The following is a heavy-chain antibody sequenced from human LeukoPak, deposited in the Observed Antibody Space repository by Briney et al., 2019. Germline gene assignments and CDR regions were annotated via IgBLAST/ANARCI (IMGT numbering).Heavy chain of an antibody. Sequence: GASVKVSCKTSGYTFIDNNMHWLRQAPGQGLEWLGIIIPTTGKTTYAQKFQGRVTMTRDTSTSTVYMELTSLTSDDTAVYHCARDFNWAVDYWGQGTLVTVSS. D-gene: IGHD7-27*01. V-gene: IGHV1-46*01. J-gene: IGHJ4*02. CDR2: IIPTTGKT. CDR1: GYTFIDNN. CDR3: ARDFNWAVDY.